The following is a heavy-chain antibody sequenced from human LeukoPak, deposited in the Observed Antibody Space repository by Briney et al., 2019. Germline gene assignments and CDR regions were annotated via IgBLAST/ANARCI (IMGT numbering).Heavy chain of an antibody. CDR1: GYSFTSYW. D-gene: IGHD6-19*01. Sequence: GESLKISCKGSGYSFTSYWIGRVRQMPGKGLEWMGIIYPGDSDTRYSPSFQGQVTISADKSISTAYLQWSSLKASDTAMYYCARCPYSSGWYYSNDYWGQGTLVTVSS. CDR2: IYPGDSDT. J-gene: IGHJ4*02. V-gene: IGHV5-51*03. CDR3: ARCPYSSGWYYSNDY.